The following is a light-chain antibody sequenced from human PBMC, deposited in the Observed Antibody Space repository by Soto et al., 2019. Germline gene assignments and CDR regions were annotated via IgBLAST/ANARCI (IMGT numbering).Light chain of an antibody. V-gene: IGKV1-9*01. Sequence: IPLTQSPSSLAASVGDRVTITCRASQGISTYLGWYQQRPGKAPKLLIYAASTLQSGVSSRFSGSGSGTDFTLTISSLHPEDFATYDCQQLNSYPLTFGGGTKVEIK. CDR2: AAS. CDR3: QQLNSYPLT. CDR1: QGISTY. J-gene: IGKJ4*01.